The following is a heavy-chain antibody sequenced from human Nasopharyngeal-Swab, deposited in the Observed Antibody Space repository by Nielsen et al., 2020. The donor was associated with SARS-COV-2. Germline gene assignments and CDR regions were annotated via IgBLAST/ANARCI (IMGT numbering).Heavy chain of an antibody. CDR3: ARGRGSSPSRVYYYYMDV. J-gene: IGHJ6*03. V-gene: IGHV4-34*01. CDR2: INHSGST. Sequence: WIRQPPGKGLEWIGEINHSGSTNYNPSLKRRVTISVDTSKNQFSLKLSSVTAADTAVYYCARGRGSSPSRVYYYYMDVWGKGTTVTVSS. D-gene: IGHD6-6*01.